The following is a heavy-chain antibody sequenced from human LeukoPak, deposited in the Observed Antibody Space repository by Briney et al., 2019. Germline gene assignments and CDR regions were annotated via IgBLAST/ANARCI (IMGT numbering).Heavy chain of an antibody. V-gene: IGHV3-48*03. CDR1: GFTFSSYE. D-gene: IGHD4-17*01. CDR3: ASYGDYGGVY. Sequence: PGGTLRLSCAASGFTFSSYEMNWVRQAPGKGLEWVSYISSSGSTIYYADSVKGRFTISRDNAKNSLHLQMNSLRAEDTAVYYCASYGDYGGVYWGQGTLVTVSS. J-gene: IGHJ4*02. CDR2: ISSSGSTI.